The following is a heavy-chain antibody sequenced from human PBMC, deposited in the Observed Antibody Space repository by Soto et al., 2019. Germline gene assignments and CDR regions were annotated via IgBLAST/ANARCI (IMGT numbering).Heavy chain of an antibody. D-gene: IGHD2-8*01. V-gene: IGHV1-46*03. CDR2: INPSGGST. J-gene: IGHJ3*02. Sequence: GASVKVSCKASGYTFTSYYMHRVRQAPGQGLEWMGIINPSGGSTSYAQKFQGRVTMTRDTSTSTVYMELSSLRSEDTAVYYCARDRRYCTNGVCYRPDAFDIWGQGTMVTVSS. CDR1: GYTFTSYY. CDR3: ARDRRYCTNGVCYRPDAFDI.